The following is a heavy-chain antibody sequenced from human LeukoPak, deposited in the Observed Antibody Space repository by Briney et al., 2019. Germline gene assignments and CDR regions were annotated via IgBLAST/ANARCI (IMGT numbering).Heavy chain of an antibody. CDR2: IFYSGST. D-gene: IGHD2-15*01. CDR1: GGSIGSGTYY. Sequence: ETLSLTCTVSGGSIGSGTYYWGWIRQSPGKWLEWIGSIFYSGSTNYNPSLKSRVTISVDTSKNQFSLKLSSVTAADTAVYYCARRGLCSGGSCYAGVFDPHFDYWGQGTLVTVSS. CDR3: ARRGLCSGGSCYAGVFDPHFDY. J-gene: IGHJ4*02. V-gene: IGHV4-39*07.